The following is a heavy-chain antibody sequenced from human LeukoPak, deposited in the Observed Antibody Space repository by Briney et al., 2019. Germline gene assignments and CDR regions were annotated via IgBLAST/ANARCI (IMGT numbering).Heavy chain of an antibody. Sequence: ASVKVSCKASGYTFTSYDIIWVRQASGQGLEWMGWMTPNSGHTGYAQKFQGRVTMTRSTSISTAYMELTSLTSEDSAVYYCARSIVGVRKRNDYWGHGTLVTVSS. CDR1: GYTFTSYD. CDR2: MTPNSGHT. J-gene: IGHJ4*01. CDR3: ARSIVGVRKRNDY. D-gene: IGHD1-26*01. V-gene: IGHV1-8*01.